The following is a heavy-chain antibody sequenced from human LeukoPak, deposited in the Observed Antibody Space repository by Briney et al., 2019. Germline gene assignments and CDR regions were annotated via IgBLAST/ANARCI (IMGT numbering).Heavy chain of an antibody. V-gene: IGHV1-69*13. CDR2: IIPIFGTA. J-gene: IGHJ6*02. D-gene: IGHD2-21*02. CDR3: ASSECGGDCYYYYYYGMDV. Sequence: SVKVSCKASGGTFSSYAISWVRQAPGQGLEWMGGIIPIFGTANYAQKFQRRVTITADESTSTAYMELSSLRSEDTAVYYCASSECGGDCYYYYYYGMDVWGQGTTVTVSS. CDR1: GGTFSSYA.